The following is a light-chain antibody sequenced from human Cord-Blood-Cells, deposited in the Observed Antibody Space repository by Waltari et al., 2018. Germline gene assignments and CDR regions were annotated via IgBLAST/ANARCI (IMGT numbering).Light chain of an antibody. CDR3: QQLNSYPYS. CDR2: AAS. J-gene: IGKJ2*03. Sequence: DIQLTQSPYFLSAPVGDRVTITCRASQGISSYLAWYQQKPGKAPKLLIYAASPLQSGVPSRFSGSGSGTEFTLTISSLQPEDFATYYCQQLNSYPYSFGQGTKLEIK. CDR1: QGISSY. V-gene: IGKV1-9*01.